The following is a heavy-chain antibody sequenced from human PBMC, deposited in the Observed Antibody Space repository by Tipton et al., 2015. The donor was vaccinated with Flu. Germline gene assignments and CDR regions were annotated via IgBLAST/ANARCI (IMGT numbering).Heavy chain of an antibody. CDR3: ARRPGG. D-gene: IGHD4-23*01. CDR2: ISTTGNT. Sequence: TLSLTCSVSGGSISAYYWNWIRQPAGKGLEWIGRISTTGNTFYNPSLRSRVTMSVDTSKDQFSLALSSVTAADTAVYYCARRPGGWGQGTLVTVSS. V-gene: IGHV4-4*07. J-gene: IGHJ4*02. CDR1: GGSISAYY.